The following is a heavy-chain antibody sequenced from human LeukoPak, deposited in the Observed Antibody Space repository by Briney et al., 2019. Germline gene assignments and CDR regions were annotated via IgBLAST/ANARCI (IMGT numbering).Heavy chain of an antibody. CDR1: GYTFTGYY. Sequence: GASVKVSCKXSGYTFTGYYMHWVRQAPGQGLEWMGWINPNSGGTNYSQKFQGRVTMTRDTSISTAYMELSRLRSDDTAVYYCARDRGGSYLGFDYWGQGTLVTVSS. CDR3: ARDRGGSYLGFDY. CDR2: INPNSGGT. D-gene: IGHD1-26*01. J-gene: IGHJ4*02. V-gene: IGHV1-2*02.